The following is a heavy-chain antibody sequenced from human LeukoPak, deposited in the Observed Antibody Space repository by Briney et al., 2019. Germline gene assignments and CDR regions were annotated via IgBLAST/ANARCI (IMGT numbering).Heavy chain of an antibody. J-gene: IGHJ4*02. V-gene: IGHV1-69*01. CDR3: AISSGGYSGHRFDY. CDR2: IIPIFGTA. Sequence: EASVKVSCKASGGTFSSYAISWVRQAPGQGLEWMGGIIPIFGTANYAQKFQGRVTITADESTSTAYMELSSLRSEDTAVYYCAISSGGYSGHRFDYWGQGTLVTVSS. CDR1: GGTFSSYA. D-gene: IGHD5-12*01.